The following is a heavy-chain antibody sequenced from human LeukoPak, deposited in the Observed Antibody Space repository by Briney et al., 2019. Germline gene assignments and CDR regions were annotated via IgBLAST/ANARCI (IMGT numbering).Heavy chain of an antibody. V-gene: IGHV4-59*08. D-gene: IGHD6-13*01. CDR3: ARRIAAAGTESEWFDP. Sequence: PSETLSLTCTVSGGSISSYYWSWIRQPPGKGLDWIGYIYYSGSTNYNPSLKSRVTISVDTSKNQFSLKLSSVTAADTAVYYCARRIAAAGTESEWFDPWGQGTLVTVSS. CDR2: IYYSGST. J-gene: IGHJ5*02. CDR1: GGSISSYY.